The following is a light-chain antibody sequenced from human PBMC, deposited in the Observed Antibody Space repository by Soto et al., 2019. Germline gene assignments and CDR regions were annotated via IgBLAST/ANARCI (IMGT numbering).Light chain of an antibody. V-gene: IGKV3-11*01. CDR1: QSVSSN. Sequence: EMVMTQSPATLSVSPGERATLSCRASQSVSSNLAWYQQRPGQAPRLLIYDAFIRATGIPARFSGSESGTDFTLTISSLEPEDFAVYYCQQRSNWPLTFGQGTRLEIK. J-gene: IGKJ5*01. CDR3: QQRSNWPLT. CDR2: DAF.